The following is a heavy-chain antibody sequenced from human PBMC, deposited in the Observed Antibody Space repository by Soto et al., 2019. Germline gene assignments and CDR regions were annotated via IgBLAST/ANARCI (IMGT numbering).Heavy chain of an antibody. J-gene: IGHJ4*02. CDR1: GGTFSSYA. CDR2: ISACNGNT. CDR3: ARVPINEQQLLDY. V-gene: IGHV1-18*04. Sequence: ASVKVSCKASGGTFSSYAISWVRQAPGQGLEWMGWISACNGNTNYAQKLQGRVTMTTDTSTSTAYMELRSLRSDDTAVYYCARVPINEQQLLDYWGQGTLVTVSS. D-gene: IGHD6-13*01.